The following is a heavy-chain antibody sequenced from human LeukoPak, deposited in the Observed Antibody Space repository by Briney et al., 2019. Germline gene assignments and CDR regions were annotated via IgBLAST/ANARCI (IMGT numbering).Heavy chain of an antibody. Sequence: GASVKVSCKASGYTFTSYSVHWVRQAPGQRLKWMGWINAGNGNTKYSQKFQGRVTITRDTSANTAYMELSSLTSEDTAVYHCARGAAEGLDYWGQGILVTVSS. CDR2: INAGNGNT. J-gene: IGHJ4*02. V-gene: IGHV1-3*01. D-gene: IGHD6-13*01. CDR3: ARGAAEGLDY. CDR1: GYTFTSYS.